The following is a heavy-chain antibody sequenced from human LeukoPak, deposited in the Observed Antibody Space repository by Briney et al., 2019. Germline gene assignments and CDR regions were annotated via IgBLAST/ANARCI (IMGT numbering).Heavy chain of an antibody. J-gene: IGHJ4*02. V-gene: IGHV3-23*01. CDR3: AKGSRSSRPYYFDY. D-gene: IGHD2-2*01. CDR1: GFTFRSYA. CDR2: ITDSGGDT. Sequence: PGGSLRLSCAASGFTFRSYAMSRVRQAPGKGLEWVSAITDSGGDTWYADSVKGRSTISRDNSKDTLYLQLNILRAEDTAVYYYAKGSRSSRPYYFDYWGQGALVTVSS.